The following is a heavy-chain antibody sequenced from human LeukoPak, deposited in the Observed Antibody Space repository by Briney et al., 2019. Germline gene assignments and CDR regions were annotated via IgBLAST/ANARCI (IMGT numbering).Heavy chain of an antibody. CDR1: GFTFINAW. Sequence: GGSLTQSRAACGFTFINAWMSWVLQAPGKGLEWVSSISGSGDTTYYADSVKGRFTISRDNSKNTLYLRMNSLRAEDTAVYFCAKHQLVGPWYFDYWGQAAMVTVSS. J-gene: IGHJ4*02. V-gene: IGHV3-23*01. D-gene: IGHD1-1*01. CDR2: ISGSGDTT. CDR3: AKHQLVGPWYFDY.